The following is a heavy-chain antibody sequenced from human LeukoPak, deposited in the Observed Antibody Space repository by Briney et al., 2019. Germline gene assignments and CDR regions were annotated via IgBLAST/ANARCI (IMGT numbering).Heavy chain of an antibody. V-gene: IGHV5-51*01. D-gene: IGHD3-22*01. CDR1: GYSFTTCW. CDR3: ARDRHDSSGYFSPVYYYYGMDV. Sequence: GESLKISCKGSGYSFTTCWIGWVRQMPGKGLEWMGIIYPGDSDTRYSPSFQGQVTISADKSINTAYLQWSSLKASDTAMYYCARDRHDSSGYFSPVYYYYGMDVWGQGTTVTVSS. CDR2: IYPGDSDT. J-gene: IGHJ6*02.